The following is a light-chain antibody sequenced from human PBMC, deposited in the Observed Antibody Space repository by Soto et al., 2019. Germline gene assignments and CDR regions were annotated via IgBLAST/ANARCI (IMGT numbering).Light chain of an antibody. CDR1: QSVSSN. Sequence: EIVMTQAPATLSVSPGERATLSCRASQSVSSNLAWYQQKPGQAPRLLIYGASTRATGIPARFSGSGSGTEFTLTMSGLQPEDFATYYCQQGHSTPYTFGQGTKVDI. CDR2: GAS. V-gene: IGKV3-15*01. J-gene: IGKJ2*01. CDR3: QQGHSTPYT.